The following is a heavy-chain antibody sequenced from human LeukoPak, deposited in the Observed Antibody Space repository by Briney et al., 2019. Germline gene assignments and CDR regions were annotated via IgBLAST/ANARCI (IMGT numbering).Heavy chain of an antibody. CDR3: ARTVVAATNWFDP. CDR1: SYSISSNY. Sequence: SETLSLACGLASYSISSNYSGWIRQPPGKGLEWIGTIYHSGITYYNPSLKSRVTIAVDTSKNQFSLKLSSVTAADTAVYYCARTVVAATNWFDPWGQGTPVTVSS. V-gene: IGHV4-38-2*01. CDR2: IYHSGIT. J-gene: IGHJ5*02. D-gene: IGHD2-15*01.